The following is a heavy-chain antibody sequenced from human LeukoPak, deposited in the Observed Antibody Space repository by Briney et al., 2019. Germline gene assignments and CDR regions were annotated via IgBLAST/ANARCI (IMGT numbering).Heavy chain of an antibody. J-gene: IGHJ6*03. CDR1: GGSISSGSYY. Sequence: SETLSLTCTVSGGSISSGSYYWSWIRQPAGKGLEWIGRIYTSGSTNYNPSLKSRVTISVDTSKNQFSLKLSSVTAADTAVYYCAREAAAAPGHPNYYYYYYMDVWGKGTTVTVSS. V-gene: IGHV4-61*02. D-gene: IGHD6-13*01. CDR2: IYTSGST. CDR3: AREAAAAPGHPNYYYYYYMDV.